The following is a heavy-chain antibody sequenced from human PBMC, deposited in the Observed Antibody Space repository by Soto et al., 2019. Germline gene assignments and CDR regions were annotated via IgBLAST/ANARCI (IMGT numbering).Heavy chain of an antibody. D-gene: IGHD6-13*01. J-gene: IGHJ4*02. CDR1: GSNFSNYG. V-gene: IGHV3-30*18. CDR3: AKDRGYYSSSWPSY. CDR2: ISYHGTYD. Sequence: GGSLRLSCAASGSNFSNYGIHWVRQVPGKGLEWVVVISYHGTYDHYTDSVRGRFTISRDNSKNTVYLQMNSLRAEDTAVYYCAKDRGYYSSSWPSYWGQGTLVTVSS.